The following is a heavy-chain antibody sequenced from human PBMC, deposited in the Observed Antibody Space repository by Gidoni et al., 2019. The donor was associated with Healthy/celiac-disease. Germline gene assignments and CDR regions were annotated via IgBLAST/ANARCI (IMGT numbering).Heavy chain of an antibody. V-gene: IGHV3-23*01. D-gene: IGHD2-15*01. CDR3: AKDGGYCSGGSCYPMNYYYYYGMDV. J-gene: IGHJ6*02. Sequence: EVQLLESGGGLVQPGGSLRLSCAASGFTFSSYAMSWVRQAPGKGLEWVSAISGSGGSTYYADSVKGRFTISRDNSKNTLYLQMNSLRAEDTAVYYCAKDGGYCSGGSCYPMNYYYYYGMDVWGQGTTVTVSS. CDR1: GFTFSSYA. CDR2: ISGSGGST.